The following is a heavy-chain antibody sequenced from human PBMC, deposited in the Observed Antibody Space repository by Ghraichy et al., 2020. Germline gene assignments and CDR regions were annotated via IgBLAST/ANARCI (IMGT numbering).Heavy chain of an antibody. Sequence: GGSLRLSCEGTGFNFTSSWMNWVRQVPGKGLEWVAGIKADGSETFYADSVTGRFTISRDNGRNSAYLQMNSLRAEDTAFYYCARDRAYKCFDYWGQGTLVTVCS. CDR2: IKADGSET. V-gene: IGHV3-7*03. J-gene: IGHJ4*02. CDR1: GFNFTSSW. D-gene: IGHD5-24*01. CDR3: ARDRAYKCFDY.